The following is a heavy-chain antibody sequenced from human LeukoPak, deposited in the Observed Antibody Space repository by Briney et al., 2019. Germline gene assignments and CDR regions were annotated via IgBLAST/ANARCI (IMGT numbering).Heavy chain of an antibody. CDR1: GYTFTGYY. D-gene: IGHD7-27*01. V-gene: IGHV1-2*06. J-gene: IGHJ4*02. CDR2: INPNSGGT. CDR3: AREVSGDPGGY. Sequence: ASVKVSCKASGYTFTGYYMHWVRQAPGQGLEGMGRINPNSGGTNYAQKFQGRVTMTRDTSISTAYMELSRLRADDTAVYYCAREVSGDPGGYWGQGTLVTVSS.